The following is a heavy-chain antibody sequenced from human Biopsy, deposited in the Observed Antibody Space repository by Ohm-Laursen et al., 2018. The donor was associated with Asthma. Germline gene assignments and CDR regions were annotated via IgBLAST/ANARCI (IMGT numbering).Heavy chain of an antibody. CDR3: ARGQGRGIQLWSLDP. J-gene: IGHJ5*02. V-gene: IGHV4-59*01. D-gene: IGHD5-18*01. Sequence: SETLSLTCPVSGGSISSDYWSWLRQSPGKGLEWIGYIHNSGNTNYNPSLKSRVTISLDTSKNHFSLRLSFVTAADTAVYFCARGQGRGIQLWSLDPWGQGILVTVS. CDR2: IHNSGNT. CDR1: GGSISSDY.